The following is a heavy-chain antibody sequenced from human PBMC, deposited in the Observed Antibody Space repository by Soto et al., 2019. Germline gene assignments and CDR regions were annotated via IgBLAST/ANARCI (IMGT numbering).Heavy chain of an antibody. Sequence: GGSLRLSCAASGFTFSSYAMHWVRQAPGKGLEWVAVISYDGSNKYYADSVKGRFTISRDNSKNTLYLQMNSLRAEDTAVYYCARSPSETVVVMSDAFDIWGQGTMVTVSS. V-gene: IGHV3-30-3*01. CDR3: ARSPSETVVVMSDAFDI. CDR1: GFTFSSYA. J-gene: IGHJ3*02. D-gene: IGHD3-22*01. CDR2: ISYDGSNK.